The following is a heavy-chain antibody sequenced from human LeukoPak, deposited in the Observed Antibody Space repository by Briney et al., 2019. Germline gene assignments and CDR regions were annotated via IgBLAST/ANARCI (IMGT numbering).Heavy chain of an antibody. J-gene: IGHJ6*03. CDR3: ARENVADHYYYYYYMDV. D-gene: IGHD6-13*01. CDR1: GYTFTGYY. Sequence: ASVKVSCKASGYTFTGYYMHWVRQAPGQGLEWMGWINPNSGGTNYAQKFQGRVTMTRDTSISTAYMELSRLRSDDTAVYYCARENVADHYYYYYYMDVWGKGTTVTVSS. CDR2: INPNSGGT. V-gene: IGHV1-2*02.